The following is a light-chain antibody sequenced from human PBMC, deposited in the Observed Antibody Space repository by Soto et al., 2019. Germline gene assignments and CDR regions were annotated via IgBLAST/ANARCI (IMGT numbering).Light chain of an antibody. V-gene: IGLV2-14*01. CDR3: SSYTSSSTPG. J-gene: IGLJ1*01. CDR2: DVS. Sequence: QSALTQPASVSGSPGQSITISCTGTSSDVGGYNYVSWYQQHPGKAPKLMIYDVSNRPSGVSNRFSGSKSGNTASLTISGLQAEDEADYYCSSYTSSSTPGFGTGTKVTDL. CDR1: SSDVGGYNY.